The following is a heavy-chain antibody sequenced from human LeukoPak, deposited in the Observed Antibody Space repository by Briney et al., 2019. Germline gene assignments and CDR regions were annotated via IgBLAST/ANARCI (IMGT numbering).Heavy chain of an antibody. CDR2: IYPGDSRI. J-gene: IGHJ5*02. CDR1: GYSFTSYW. Sequence: GESLKISCQGFGYSFTSYWIGWVRQMPGKGMEWMGVIYPGDSRIRYNPSFQGQVTISVDKAISTPYLQGVSLKASATPMNYLPCRDLTSTWSFPRGQGTLVTGSS. D-gene: IGHD6-13*01. V-gene: IGHV5-51*01. CDR3: PCRDLTSTWSFP.